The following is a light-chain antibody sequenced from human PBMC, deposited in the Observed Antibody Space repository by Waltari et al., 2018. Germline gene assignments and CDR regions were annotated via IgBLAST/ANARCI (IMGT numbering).Light chain of an antibody. J-gene: IGKJ1*01. V-gene: IGKV3-15*01. CDR1: QSVSSN. CDR2: GAS. CDR3: QQYNNWWT. Sequence: EIVMTQSPATLSVSPGERATLSCRASQSVSSNLAGYQQTPGQAPRLLIYGASTRATGIPARFSGSGSGTEFTLSISSLQSEDFAVYYCQQYNNWWTFCQGTKVEIK.